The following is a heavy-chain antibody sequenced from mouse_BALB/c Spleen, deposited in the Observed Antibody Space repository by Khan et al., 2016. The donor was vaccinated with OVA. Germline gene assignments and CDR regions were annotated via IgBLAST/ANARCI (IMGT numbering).Heavy chain of an antibody. J-gene: IGHJ2*01. CDR1: GYTFTSYT. CDR3: ARKSTRASY. V-gene: IGHV1-4*01. Sequence: QVQLQQSGAELVKPGASVKMSCKASGYTFTSYTMHWVKQRPGQGLEWIGYINPSSGYTKYNQKVKDKATLTADKSSSPAYMQLSSLTSEDSAVYYCARKSTRASYWGQGTTLTVSS. CDR2: INPSSGYT. D-gene: IGHD3-1*01.